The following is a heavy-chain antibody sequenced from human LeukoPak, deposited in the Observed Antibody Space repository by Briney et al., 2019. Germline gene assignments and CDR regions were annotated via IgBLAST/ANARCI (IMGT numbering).Heavy chain of an antibody. Sequence: SETLSLTCAVYGGSFSGYYWSWIRQPPGKGLEWIGEINHSGSTNYNPSLKSRVTISVDTSKNQFSLKLSSVTAADTAVYYCASAAQYNWNYFDYWGQGTLVTVSS. CDR3: ASAAQYNWNYFDY. D-gene: IGHD1-20*01. CDR2: INHSGST. CDR1: GGSFSGYY. V-gene: IGHV4-34*01. J-gene: IGHJ4*02.